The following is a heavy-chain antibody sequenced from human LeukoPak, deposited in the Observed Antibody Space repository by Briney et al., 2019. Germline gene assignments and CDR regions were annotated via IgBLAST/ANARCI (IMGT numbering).Heavy chain of an antibody. Sequence: GSLRLSCAASGFTFSSYAMSWVRQAPGKGLEWVSAISGSGGSTYYADSMKGRITISRDNSKNSLYLQMNSLRAEDTAVYYCAREPQEYPYCSSTSCYLGGRPPGFMDVWGKGTTVTVSS. J-gene: IGHJ6*04. CDR1: GFTFSSYA. V-gene: IGHV3-23*01. CDR2: ISGSGGST. CDR3: AREPQEYPYCSSTSCYLGGRPPGFMDV. D-gene: IGHD2-2*01.